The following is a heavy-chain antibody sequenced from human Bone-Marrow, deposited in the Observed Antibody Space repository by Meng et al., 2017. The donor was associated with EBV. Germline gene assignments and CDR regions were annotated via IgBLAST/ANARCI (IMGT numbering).Heavy chain of an antibody. CDR1: GGSISSGGYS. Sequence: QRQLQEAGSGLVKPSQTLSLTCAVSGGSISSGGYSWSWIRQPPGKVLEWIGYIYHSGSTYYNPSLKSRVTISVDRSKNQFSLKLSSVTAADTAVYYCARGGYGGNPLDYWGQGTLVTVSS. V-gene: IGHV4-30-2*01. CDR2: IYHSGST. CDR3: ARGGYGGNPLDY. D-gene: IGHD4-23*01. J-gene: IGHJ4*02.